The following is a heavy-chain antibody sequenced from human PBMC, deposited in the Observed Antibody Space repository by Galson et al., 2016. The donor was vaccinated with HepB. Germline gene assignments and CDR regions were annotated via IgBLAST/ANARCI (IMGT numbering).Heavy chain of an antibody. CDR2: ITCNSVNI. V-gene: IGHV3-9*01. J-gene: IGHJ4*02. CDR1: GFTFRDYS. D-gene: IGHD3-10*02. Sequence: SLRLSCAASGFTFRDYSMHWIRQAPGKGLEWVSCITCNSVNIAYADSVKGRFTISRDNAKNSLYLQVNSLRAEDTAFYFCAKDKRSIAMFLLPLIDYWGQGSLV. CDR3: AKDKRSIAMFLLPLIDY.